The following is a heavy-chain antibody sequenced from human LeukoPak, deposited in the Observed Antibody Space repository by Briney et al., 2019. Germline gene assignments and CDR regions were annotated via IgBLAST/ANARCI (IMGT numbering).Heavy chain of an antibody. V-gene: IGHV1-8*03. J-gene: IGHJ4*02. CDR1: GYTFTSYD. Sequence: ASVKVSCKASGYTFTSYDINWVRQATGQGLEWMGWMNPNSGNTGYAQKFQGRVTITRNTSISTAYMELSSLRAEDTAVYYCAREDSYYYGSGSYPFDYWGQGTLVTVSS. D-gene: IGHD3-10*01. CDR2: MNPNSGNT. CDR3: AREDSYYYGSGSYPFDY.